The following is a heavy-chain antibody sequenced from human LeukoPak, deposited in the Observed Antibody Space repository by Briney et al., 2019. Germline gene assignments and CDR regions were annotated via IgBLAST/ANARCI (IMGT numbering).Heavy chain of an antibody. CDR1: GFTFSSYA. CDR3: AKDPDSGYELNWFDP. Sequence: GGSLRLSCAASGFTFSSYAMSWVRQAPGKGLEWVSAISGSGGSTYYADSVKGRFTISRDNSKNALYLQMNSLRAEDTAVYYCAKDPDSGYELNWFDPWGQGTLVTVSS. CDR2: ISGSGGST. V-gene: IGHV3-23*01. D-gene: IGHD5-12*01. J-gene: IGHJ5*02.